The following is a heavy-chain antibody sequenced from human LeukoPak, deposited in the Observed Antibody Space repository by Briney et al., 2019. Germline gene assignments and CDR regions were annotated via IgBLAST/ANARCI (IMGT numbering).Heavy chain of an antibody. Sequence: GGALRLSCAASGFTFSSYAMSWVRQAPGKGLEWVSAISGSGGSTYYADSVKGRFTISRDNSKNTLYLQMNSLRAEDTAVYYCAKGEDITMIVVVIGHDAFDIWGQGTMVTVSS. CDR1: GFTFSSYA. D-gene: IGHD3-22*01. V-gene: IGHV3-23*01. CDR2: ISGSGGST. CDR3: AKGEDITMIVVVIGHDAFDI. J-gene: IGHJ3*02.